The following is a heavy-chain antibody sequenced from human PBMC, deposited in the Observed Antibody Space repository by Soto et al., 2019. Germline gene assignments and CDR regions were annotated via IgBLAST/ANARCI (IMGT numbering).Heavy chain of an antibody. Sequence: QVQLVQSGAEVKKPGSSVKVSCKASGGTFSSYTISWVRQAPGQGLEWMGRIIPILGIANYAQKFQGRVTITADKSTSTAYMELSSLRSEDTAVYYCARGVSGRKGRLTGPLDWFDPWGQGTLVTVSS. J-gene: IGHJ5*02. D-gene: IGHD3-10*01. CDR1: GGTFSSYT. V-gene: IGHV1-69*02. CDR3: ARGVSGRKGRLTGPLDWFDP. CDR2: IIPILGIA.